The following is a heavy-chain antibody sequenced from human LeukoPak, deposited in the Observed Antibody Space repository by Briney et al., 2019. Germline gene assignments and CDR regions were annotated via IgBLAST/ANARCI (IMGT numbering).Heavy chain of an antibody. D-gene: IGHD6-13*01. CDR3: ARDVVSSSSWYYYYYGMDV. CDR1: GGTFSSYA. V-gene: IGHV1-69*06. J-gene: IGHJ6*04. CDR2: IIPIFGTA. Sequence: GASVTVSCKASGGTFSSYAISWVRQAPGQGLEWMGGIIPIFGTANYAQKFQGRVTITADKSTSTAYMELSSLRSEDTAVYYCARDVVSSSSWYYYYYGMDVWGKGTTVTVSS.